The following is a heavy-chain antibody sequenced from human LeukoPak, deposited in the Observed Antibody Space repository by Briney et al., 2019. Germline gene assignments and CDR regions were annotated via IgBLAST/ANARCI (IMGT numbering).Heavy chain of an antibody. CDR1: GFTFSSYS. CDR3: ARESGLYCSGGSCYFDY. V-gene: IGHV3-48*04. J-gene: IGHJ4*02. CDR2: ISSSSTI. D-gene: IGHD2-15*01. Sequence: GGSLRLSCAASGFTFSSYSMNWVRQAPGKGLEWVSYISSSSTIYYADSVKGRFTISRDNAKNSLYLQMNSLRAEDTAVYYCARESGLYCSGGSCYFDYWGQGTLVTVSS.